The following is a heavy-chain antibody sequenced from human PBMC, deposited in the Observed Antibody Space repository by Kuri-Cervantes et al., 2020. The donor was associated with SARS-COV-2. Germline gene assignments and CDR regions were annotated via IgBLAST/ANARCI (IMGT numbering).Heavy chain of an antibody. V-gene: IGHV1-46*01. CDR1: GYTFTSYY. CDR2: INPSGGST. J-gene: IGHJ4*02. Sequence: ASVKVSCKASGYTFTSYYMHWVRQAPGQGLEWMGIINPSGGSTSYAQKFQGRVTMTRDTSTSTAYMELSSLRSEDTAIYYCATEDNGNSPLDYWGQGTLVTVSS. CDR3: ATEDNGNSPLDY. D-gene: IGHD4-23*01.